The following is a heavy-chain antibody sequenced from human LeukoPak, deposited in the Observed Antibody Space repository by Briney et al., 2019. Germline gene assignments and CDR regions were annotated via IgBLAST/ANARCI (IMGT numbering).Heavy chain of an antibody. CDR3: ARDRGKGYFDL. J-gene: IGHJ2*01. CDR1: GACISSGGYY. CDR2: FYYSEST. V-gene: IGHV4-31*03. Sequence: SQTLSLTCTVSGACISSGGYYWSWIRQHPGRGLEWIGYFYYSESTKYNPSFKTRVIILVDTSKNQFSLKLSSVTAADTAVYYCARDRGKGYFDLWGRGTLVTVSS.